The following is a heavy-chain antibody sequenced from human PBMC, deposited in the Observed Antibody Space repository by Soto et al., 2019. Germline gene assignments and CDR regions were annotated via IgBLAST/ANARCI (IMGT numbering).Heavy chain of an antibody. D-gene: IGHD6-13*01. CDR3: ARDRGSSSWSDHIV. CDR2: IYYSGST. CDR1: GGSISSGDYY. Sequence: QVQLQESGPGLVKPSQTLSLTCTVSGGSISSGDYYWSWIRQSPGKGLEWIGYIYYSGSTYYNPSLKSRVTMSVDTSKKQFSLKLSSVTAADTAVYYCARDRGSSSWSDHIVWGQGTMVTVSS. J-gene: IGHJ3*01. V-gene: IGHV4-30-4*01.